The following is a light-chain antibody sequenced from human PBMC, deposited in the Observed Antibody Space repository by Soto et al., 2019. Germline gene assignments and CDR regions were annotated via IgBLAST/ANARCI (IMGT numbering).Light chain of an antibody. Sequence: EIVLTQSPATLSLSPGERATLSCRASQSVGGYLAWYQHKPGQAPSLLIYDPYYRASGIPARVSGSGSETSFTLTIRNLESAEFEVYYGHHHNSWPWTFGQGTKVEI. CDR2: DPY. CDR1: QSVGGY. V-gene: IGKV3-11*01. J-gene: IGKJ1*01. CDR3: HHHNSWPWT.